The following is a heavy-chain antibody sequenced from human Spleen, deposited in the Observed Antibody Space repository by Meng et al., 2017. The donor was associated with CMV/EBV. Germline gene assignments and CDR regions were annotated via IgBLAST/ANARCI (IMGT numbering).Heavy chain of an antibody. CDR1: GYTFTSFS. CDR3: ARYYYDTAGRFDY. CDR2: LNTGNGNT. Sequence: QVQLVQSGAEVKKPGASVKVSCKASGYTFTSFSIYWVRQAPGQRLEWMGWLNTGNGNTRYSQKFQDRVTITRDTFATTAYMDLSSLRSEDTAVYYCARYYYDTAGRFDYWGQGTLVTVSS. J-gene: IGHJ4*02. D-gene: IGHD3-22*01. V-gene: IGHV1-3*04.